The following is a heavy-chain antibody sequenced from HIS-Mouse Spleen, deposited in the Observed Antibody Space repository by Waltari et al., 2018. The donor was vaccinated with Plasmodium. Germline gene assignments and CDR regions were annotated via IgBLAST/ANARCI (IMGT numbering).Heavy chain of an antibody. CDR1: GGPNSGSISY. Sequence: QLQLQESGPGLVKPSETLSLTFPVSGGPNSGSISYWGRLRRPPGKGREWIGSIYFSGSTYYNPSLKSRVTISVETSKNQFSLKLSSVTAEDTAVYYCASLPRVEEVTTPFYYYYYGMDVWGQGTTVTVSS. J-gene: IGHJ6*02. D-gene: IGHD4-4*01. V-gene: IGHV4-39*01. CDR2: IYFSGST. CDR3: ASLPRVEEVTTPFYYYYYGMDV.